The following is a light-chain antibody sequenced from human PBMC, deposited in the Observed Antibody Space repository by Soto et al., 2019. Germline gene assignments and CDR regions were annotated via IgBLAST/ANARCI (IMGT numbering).Light chain of an antibody. Sequence: EIVMTQSPATLSVSPGETATLSCRASQSVGSAVAWYQHKPGQAPRLLIVGASIRATGVPGRFSGGGSGTEFTLTISSLQSEDFAVYSCQQYKNWPPLTFGGGTTVEFK. V-gene: IGKV3-15*01. J-gene: IGKJ4*01. CDR2: GAS. CDR1: QSVGSA. CDR3: QQYKNWPPLT.